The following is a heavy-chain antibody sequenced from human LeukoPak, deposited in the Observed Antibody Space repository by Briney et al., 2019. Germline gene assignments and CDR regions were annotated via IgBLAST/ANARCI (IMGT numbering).Heavy chain of an antibody. V-gene: IGHV1-18*01. CDR1: GYTSTSYF. CDR3: ARANYNSGMDV. CDR2: ISAYNGNA. Sequence: ASVRVSCKADGYTSTSYFISWVRQAPGQGLEWMGWISAYNGNANYAQKFMGRVTMTTDTATSTAYMELRSLRSDDTAVFYCARANYNSGMDVWGQGTTVTVSS. J-gene: IGHJ6*02.